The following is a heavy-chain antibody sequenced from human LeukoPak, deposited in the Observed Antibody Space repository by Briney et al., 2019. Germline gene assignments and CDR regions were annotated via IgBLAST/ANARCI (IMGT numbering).Heavy chain of an antibody. D-gene: IGHD4-17*01. J-gene: IGHJ4*02. Sequence: SGGSLRLSCAASGFTVSSNYMSWVRQAPGKGLEWVSVIYSGGSTYYADSVKGRFTISRDNSKNTLSLQMDSLRAEDTAMYYCAKHDYGDPVGNFDYWGQGTLVTVSS. V-gene: IGHV3-53*01. CDR2: IYSGGST. CDR1: GFTVSSNY. CDR3: AKHDYGDPVGNFDY.